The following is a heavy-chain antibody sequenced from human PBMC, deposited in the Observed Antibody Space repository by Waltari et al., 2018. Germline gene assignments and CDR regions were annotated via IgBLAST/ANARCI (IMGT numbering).Heavy chain of an antibody. Sequence: QITLKESGPTLVKPTQTLTLTCTFSGFSLSTSGVGVGWIRQPPGKALEWLALIYWNDDKRYSPSLKSRLTITKDTSKNQVVLTMTNMDPVDTATYYWAHRPLFYWADLLAAAYNWFDPWGQGTLVTVSS. V-gene: IGHV2-5*01. CDR2: IYWNDDK. D-gene: IGHD6-13*01. CDR3: AHRPLFYWADLLAAAYNWFDP. CDR1: GFSLSTSGVG. J-gene: IGHJ5*02.